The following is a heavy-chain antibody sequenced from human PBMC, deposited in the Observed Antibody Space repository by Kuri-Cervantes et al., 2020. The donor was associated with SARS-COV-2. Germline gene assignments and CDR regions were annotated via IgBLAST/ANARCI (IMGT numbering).Heavy chain of an antibody. CDR3: AREGYDYVWGSYRPEY. CDR1: GYSISSGYY. J-gene: IGHJ4*02. D-gene: IGHD3-16*02. V-gene: IGHV4-38-2*01. CDR2: IYHSGST. Sequence: GSLRLSCAVSGYSISSGYYWSWIRQPPGKGLEWIGSIYHSGSTYYNPSLKSRVTISVDTSKNQFSLKLSSVTAADTAVYYCAREGYDYVWGSYRPEYWGQGTLVTVSS.